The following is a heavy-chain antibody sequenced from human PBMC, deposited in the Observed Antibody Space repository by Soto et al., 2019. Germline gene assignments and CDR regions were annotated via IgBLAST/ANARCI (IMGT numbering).Heavy chain of an antibody. CDR2: ISGGGDAT. Sequence: EVQLLESGGGLVQPGGSMRLSCAASGFTVGNYACSWVRQAPGKGLEWVSVISGGGDATYYPDSVKGRFTTSRDNSKNTVYLQMNSLRAEDTAVYYCAKKSLGSITLPALYYFDYWGQGTLVTVSS. CDR3: AKKSLGSITLPALYYFDY. J-gene: IGHJ4*02. V-gene: IGHV3-23*01. D-gene: IGHD7-27*01. CDR1: GFTVGNYA.